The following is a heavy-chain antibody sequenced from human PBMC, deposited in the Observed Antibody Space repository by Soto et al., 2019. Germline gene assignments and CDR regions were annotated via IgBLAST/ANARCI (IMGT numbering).Heavy chain of an antibody. CDR2: INAGNGNT. CDR1: GYTFTSYA. D-gene: IGHD6-13*01. CDR3: ARDRSSSWYSFIDY. V-gene: IGHV1-3*01. Sequence: VASVKVSCKASGYTFTSYAMHWVRQAPGQRLEWMGWINAGNGNTKYSQKFQGRVTITRDTSASTAYMELSSLRSEDTAVYYCARDRSSSWYSFIDYWGQGTLVTVSS. J-gene: IGHJ4*02.